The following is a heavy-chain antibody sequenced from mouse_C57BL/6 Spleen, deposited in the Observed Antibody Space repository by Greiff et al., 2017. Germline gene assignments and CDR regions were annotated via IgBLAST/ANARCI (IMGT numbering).Heavy chain of an antibody. D-gene: IGHD1-1*01. Sequence: QVQLQQSGAELVKPGASVKLSCKASGYTFTSYWMQWVKQRPGQGLEWIGEIDPSDSYTNYNQKFKGKATLTVDTSSSTAYMQLSSLTSEDSAVYYCARRVVAKGAMDYWGQGTSVTVSS. CDR1: GYTFTSYW. CDR2: IDPSDSYT. J-gene: IGHJ4*01. CDR3: ARRVVAKGAMDY. V-gene: IGHV1-50*01.